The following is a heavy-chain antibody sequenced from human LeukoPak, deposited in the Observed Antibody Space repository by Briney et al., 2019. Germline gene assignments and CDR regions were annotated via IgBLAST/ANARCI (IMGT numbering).Heavy chain of an antibody. V-gene: IGHV3-30*03. CDR3: ARDANSIVVVPAYFDY. CDR2: LSYDGSDK. D-gene: IGHD2-2*01. Sequence: GKSLRLSCAASGFTFSSYGMHWVRQAPGKGLEWVAVLSYDGSDKYYADSVKGRFTISRDNSKNTLYLQMNSLRVEDTAVYYCARDANSIVVVPAYFDYWGQGTLVTVSS. CDR1: GFTFSSYG. J-gene: IGHJ4*02.